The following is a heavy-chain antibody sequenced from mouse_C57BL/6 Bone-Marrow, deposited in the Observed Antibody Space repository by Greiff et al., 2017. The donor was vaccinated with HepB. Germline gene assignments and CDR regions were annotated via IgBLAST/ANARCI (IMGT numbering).Heavy chain of an antibody. V-gene: IGHV1-76*01. CDR3: ARSAYEYEWDFDV. CDR2: IYPGSGNT. D-gene: IGHD2-4*01. J-gene: IGHJ1*03. Sequence: QVQLQQSGAELVRPGASVKLSCKASGYTFTDYYINWVKQRPGQGLEWIARIYPGSGNTYYNEKFKGKATLTAEKSSSTAYMQLSSLTSEDSAVYFCARSAYEYEWDFDVWGTETTVTASS. CDR1: GYTFTDYY.